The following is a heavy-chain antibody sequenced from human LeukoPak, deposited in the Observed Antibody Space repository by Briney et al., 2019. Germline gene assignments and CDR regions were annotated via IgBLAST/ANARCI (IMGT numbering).Heavy chain of an antibody. CDR3: ARLDYGDLVGFGSHDDY. Sequence: ASVNVSCTASGYTFTGYYMHWVRQAPGQGLEWMGWINPNSGGTNYAQKFQGRVTMTRDTSISTAYMELSRLRSDDTAVYYCARLDYGDLVGFGSHDDYWGQGTLVTVSS. CDR2: INPNSGGT. J-gene: IGHJ4*02. D-gene: IGHD4-17*01. CDR1: GYTFTGYY. V-gene: IGHV1-2*02.